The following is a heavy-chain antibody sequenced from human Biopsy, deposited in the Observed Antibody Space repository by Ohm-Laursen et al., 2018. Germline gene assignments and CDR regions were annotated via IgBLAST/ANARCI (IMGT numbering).Heavy chain of an antibody. CDR1: GGSISSSTTYY. D-gene: IGHD3-16*01. CDR3: AGAGGHSF. CDR2: IHGSGRT. V-gene: IGHV3-66*01. Sequence: LSLTCTVSGGSISSSTTYYWAWLRQPPGKGLEWVSMIHGSGRTDYADSVKGRFTVSRDNSKDTVYLQMNALRVDDTAMYYCAGAGGHSFWGQGALVTVSS. J-gene: IGHJ4*02.